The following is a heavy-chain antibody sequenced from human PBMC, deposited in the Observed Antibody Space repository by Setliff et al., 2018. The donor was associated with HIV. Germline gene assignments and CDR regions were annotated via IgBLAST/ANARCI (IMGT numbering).Heavy chain of an antibody. D-gene: IGHD2-21*01. CDR1: GLTVSSTY. CDR2: ISGTGTGI. Sequence: LRLSCAASGLTVSSTYMHWVRQVPGKGLVWVSRISGTGTGIRYADSVKGRFTISRDSSKNTLFLQMNSLRTEDTAVYYCARGFAQGFDYWGQGTLVTVSS. V-gene: IGHV3-74*01. CDR3: ARGFAQGFDY. J-gene: IGHJ4*02.